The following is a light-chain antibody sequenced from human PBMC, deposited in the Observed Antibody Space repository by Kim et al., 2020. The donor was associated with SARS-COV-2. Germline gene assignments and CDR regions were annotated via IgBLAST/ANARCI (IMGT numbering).Light chain of an antibody. Sequence: SSELTQDPVVSVALGQTVTITCQGDSLRMSYATWYQQKPGQAPVLVIYGENSRPSGIPDLFFGSYSRNTGSLTITGAQAEDEADYYCKSRDIRSDRVLFGGGTQLTVL. CDR2: GEN. J-gene: IGLJ3*02. V-gene: IGLV3-19*01. CDR3: KSRDIRSDRVL. CDR1: SLRMSY.